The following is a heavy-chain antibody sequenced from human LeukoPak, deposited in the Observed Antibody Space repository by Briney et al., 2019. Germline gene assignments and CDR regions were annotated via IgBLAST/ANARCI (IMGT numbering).Heavy chain of an antibody. Sequence: NPSETLSLTCTVSGGSISSYYWSWIRQPPGKGLEWIGYIYYSGSTNYNPSLKSRVTISVDTSKNQFSLKLSSVTAADTAVYYCARDGRLVGVDAFDIWGQGTTVTVSS. J-gene: IGHJ3*02. D-gene: IGHD3-16*01. CDR3: ARDGRLVGVDAFDI. CDR1: GGSISSYY. CDR2: IYYSGST. V-gene: IGHV4-59*01.